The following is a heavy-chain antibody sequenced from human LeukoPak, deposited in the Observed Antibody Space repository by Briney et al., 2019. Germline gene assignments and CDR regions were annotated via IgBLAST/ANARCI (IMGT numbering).Heavy chain of an antibody. V-gene: IGHV2-26*01. J-gene: IGHJ4*02. D-gene: IGHD3-9*01. CDR1: GFSLSNARMG. Sequence: SGPTLVNPTETLTLTCTVSGFSLSNARMGVSWIRQPPGKALEWLAHIFSNDEKSYSTSLKSRLTISKDTSKSQVVLTMTNMDPVDTATYYCARIQRYFDWLLYPFGYWGQGTLVTVSS. CDR2: IFSNDEK. CDR3: ARIQRYFDWLLYPFGY.